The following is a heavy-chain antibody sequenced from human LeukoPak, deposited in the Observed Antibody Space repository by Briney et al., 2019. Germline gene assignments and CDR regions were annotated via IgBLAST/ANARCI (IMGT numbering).Heavy chain of an antibody. Sequence: GSLRLSCAASGFSFSTYGMHWVRQAPGKGLEWVALIWNAGTNTYYVDSVKGRFTISRDNSKNTLYLQMNSLRAEDTAVYYCAGDTPPGGDYYFDYWGQGTLVIVSS. D-gene: IGHD3-16*01. V-gene: IGHV3-33*01. CDR3: AGDTPPGGDYYFDY. J-gene: IGHJ4*02. CDR2: IWNAGTNT. CDR1: GFSFSTYG.